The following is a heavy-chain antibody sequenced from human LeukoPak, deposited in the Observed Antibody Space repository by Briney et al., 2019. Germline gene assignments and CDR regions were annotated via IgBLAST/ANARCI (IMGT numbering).Heavy chain of an antibody. J-gene: IGHJ4*02. CDR2: IYYSGST. CDR1: GGSISSYY. Sequence: SETLSLTCTVSGGSISSYYWSWIRQPPGKGLEWIGYIYYSGSTNYNPSLKSRVTISVDTSKNQFSLKLSSVTAADTAVYYCARNSGARDWGQGTLVTVSS. D-gene: IGHD3-10*01. V-gene: IGHV4-59*01. CDR3: ARNSGARD.